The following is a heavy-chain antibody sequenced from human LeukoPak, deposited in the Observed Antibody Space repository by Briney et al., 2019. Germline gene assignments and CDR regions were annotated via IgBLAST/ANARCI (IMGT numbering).Heavy chain of an antibody. Sequence: SETLSLTCTVSGDSLSGSSYYWGWIRQPPGKGLEWIGSIYHTGSTNYKSPPESRAAISLDTSKNQFSLKLSSVTAADTAVYYCARQGLARYSSVSREPFYSYWGQGTLVTVSS. J-gene: IGHJ4*02. CDR3: ARQGLARYSSVSREPFYSY. CDR1: GDSLSGSSYY. V-gene: IGHV4-39*01. CDR2: IYHTGST. D-gene: IGHD6-19*01.